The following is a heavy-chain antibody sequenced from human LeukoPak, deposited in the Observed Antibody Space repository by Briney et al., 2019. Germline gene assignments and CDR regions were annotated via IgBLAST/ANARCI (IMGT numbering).Heavy chain of an antibody. V-gene: IGHV3-23*01. D-gene: IGHD2-15*01. J-gene: IGHJ4*02. CDR2: ISGSGGST. Sequence: GGSLRLSCVVSGFIFNNYDMSWVRQAPGKGLEWVSAISGSGGSTYYADSVKGRFTISRDNSKNTLYPQMNRLRVEDTAIYYCAKVTVTMAATGDYWGQGTLVTVSS. CDR1: GFIFNNYD. CDR3: AKVTVTMAATGDY.